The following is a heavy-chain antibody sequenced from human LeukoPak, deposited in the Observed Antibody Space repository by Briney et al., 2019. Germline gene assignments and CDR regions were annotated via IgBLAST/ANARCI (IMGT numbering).Heavy chain of an antibody. J-gene: IGHJ6*02. V-gene: IGHV1-69*13. CDR3: ARAVAPIKKAYYYYYGMDV. CDR1: GGTFSSYA. D-gene: IGHD5-12*01. CDR2: IIPIFGTA. Sequence: SVKVSCKASGGTFSSYAISWVRQAPGQGLEWMGGIIPIFGTANYAQKFQGRVTTTADESTSTAYMELSSLRSEDTAVYYCARAVAPIKKAYYYYYGMDVWGQGTTVTVSS.